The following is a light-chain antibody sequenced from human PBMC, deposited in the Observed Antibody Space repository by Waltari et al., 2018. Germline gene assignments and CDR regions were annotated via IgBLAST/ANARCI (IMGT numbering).Light chain of an antibody. J-gene: IGLJ3*02. CDR2: KNN. V-gene: IGLV1-47*01. Sequence: QSVLTQPPSASGTPGQRVTISCSGSSSNIGNNYVYWYQHLPGAAPKLLIFKNNQRASGCSGCFADSLAGTSASLDIRGFRSEDEADYYCAAWDDRLSGLVFGGWTKLCVL. CDR1: SSNIGNNY. CDR3: AAWDDRLSGLV.